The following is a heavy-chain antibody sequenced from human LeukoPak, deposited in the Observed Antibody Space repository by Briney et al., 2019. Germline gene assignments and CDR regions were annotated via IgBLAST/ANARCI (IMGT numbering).Heavy chain of an antibody. CDR3: ARHWAETTGPYAFDI. CDR2: IYYSGNT. D-gene: IGHD1-14*01. Sequence: SETLSLTCSVSGASISSYYWSWIRQPPGKGLEWLGYIYYSGNTNNNPSLKSRVTISVDTSENQFSLKLTSVTAADTAVYYCARHWAETTGPYAFDIWGQGTMVTVSS. J-gene: IGHJ3*02. V-gene: IGHV4-59*03. CDR1: GASISSYY.